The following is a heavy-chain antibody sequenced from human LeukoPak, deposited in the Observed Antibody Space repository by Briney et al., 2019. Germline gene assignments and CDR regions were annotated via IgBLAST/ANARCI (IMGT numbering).Heavy chain of an antibody. CDR3: ASYLLGYCSSTTCSAGY. D-gene: IGHD2-2*01. CDR2: IKEDGSEK. V-gene: IGHV3-7*01. J-gene: IGHJ4*02. Sequence: GGSLRLSCAASGFTFSNYWMSWVRQAPGKGLQWVANIKEDGSEKYSVGSVKGRFTISRDNAKNSLHLQMNSLRAEDTAVYYCASYLLGYCSSTTCSAGYWGQGTLVTVSS. CDR1: GFTFSNYW.